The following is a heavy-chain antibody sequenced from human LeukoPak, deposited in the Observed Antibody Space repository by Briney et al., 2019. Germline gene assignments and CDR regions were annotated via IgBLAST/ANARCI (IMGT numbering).Heavy chain of an antibody. CDR2: IYHSGST. CDR1: GGSISSGGYS. CDR3: ARDGTGYWYFDL. Sequence: NPSETLSLTCAVFGGSISSGGYSWSRIRQPPGKGLEWIGYIYHSGSTYYNPSLKSRVTISVDRSKNQFSLKLNSVTAADTAVYYCARDGTGYWYFDLWGRGTLVTVSS. D-gene: IGHD1-1*01. V-gene: IGHV4-30-2*01. J-gene: IGHJ2*01.